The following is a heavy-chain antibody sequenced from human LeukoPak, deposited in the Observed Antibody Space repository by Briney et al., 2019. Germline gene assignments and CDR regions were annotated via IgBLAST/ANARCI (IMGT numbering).Heavy chain of an antibody. CDR2: IRSRANSYVT. J-gene: IGHJ6*02. V-gene: IGHV3-73*01. CDR1: GFTFSGSA. D-gene: IGHD2-2*01. CDR3: TRHSDTYCSRANCYVDNFYGLDV. Sequence: PGGSLRLSCAASGFTFSGSAMHWVRQASGKGLEWVGRIRSRANSYVTAYSAAVTGRFIISRDDSSGTAYLQMNSLTTEDTAVYYCTRHSDTYCSRANCYVDNFYGLDVWGQGTRVTVSS.